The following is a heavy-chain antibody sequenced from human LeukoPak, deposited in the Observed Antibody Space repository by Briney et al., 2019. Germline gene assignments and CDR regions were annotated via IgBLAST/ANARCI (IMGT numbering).Heavy chain of an antibody. CDR2: INPNSGGT. D-gene: IGHD1-26*01. J-gene: IGHJ4*02. Sequence: ASVKVSCKASGYTFTGYYMHWVRQAPGQGLEWMGWINPNSGGTNYAQKFQGRVTMTRDTSISTAYMELSRLRSDDTAVYYCARDENRGSYLFDYWGQGTLVTVSS. CDR1: GYTFTGYY. CDR3: ARDENRGSYLFDY. V-gene: IGHV1-2*02.